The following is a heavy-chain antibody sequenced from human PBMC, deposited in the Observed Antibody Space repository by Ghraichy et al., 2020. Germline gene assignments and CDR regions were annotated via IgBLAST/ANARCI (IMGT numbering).Heavy chain of an antibody. D-gene: IGHD3-22*01. Sequence: ESLNISCTVSGGSISSSSYYWGWIRQPPGKGLEWIGSIYYSGSTYYNPSLKSRVTISVDTSKNQFSLKLSSVTAADTAVYYCARISSSGLYFDYWGQGTLVTVSS. CDR1: GGSISSSSYY. J-gene: IGHJ4*02. CDR3: ARISSSGLYFDY. V-gene: IGHV4-39*07. CDR2: IYYSGST.